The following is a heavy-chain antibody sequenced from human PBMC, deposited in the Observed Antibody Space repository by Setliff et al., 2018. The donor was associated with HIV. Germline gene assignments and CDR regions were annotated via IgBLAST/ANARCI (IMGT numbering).Heavy chain of an antibody. CDR2: IESKTDGGTT. CDR3: TTSLPWFDP. V-gene: IGHV3-15*04. Sequence: PGGSLRLSCVASGFTFTKAWMSWVRQAPGMGLEWVGRIESKTDGGTTDYAAPVKGRFTISRDDSKNTLYLQMNSLKTEDTAVYYCTTSLPWFDPWGQGTLVTVS. J-gene: IGHJ5*02. CDR1: GFTFTKAW.